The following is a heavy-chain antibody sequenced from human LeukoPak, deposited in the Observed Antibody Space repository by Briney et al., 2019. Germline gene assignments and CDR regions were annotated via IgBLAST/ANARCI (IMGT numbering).Heavy chain of an antibody. V-gene: IGHV3-23*01. CDR2: ISGGGGST. CDR1: GFTFSSYA. Sequence: GGSLRLSYAASGFTFSSYAMSRVRQAPGKGLEWVSAISGGGGSTYYADSVKGRFTISRDNSKNTLYLQMNSLRAEDTAVYYCAKESANWGYDWFDPWGQGTLVTVSS. CDR3: AKESANWGYDWFDP. J-gene: IGHJ5*02. D-gene: IGHD7-27*01.